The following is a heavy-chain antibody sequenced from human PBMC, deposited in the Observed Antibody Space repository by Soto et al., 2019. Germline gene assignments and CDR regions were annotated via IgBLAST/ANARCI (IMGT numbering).Heavy chain of an antibody. D-gene: IGHD3-22*01. V-gene: IGHV4-59*01. CDR2: VSYSGST. J-gene: IGHJ4*02. Sequence: SETLSLSWTGSGASISSDYWSWIRLPPGKGLEWIGYVSYSGSTSYNPSLKSRVTISADTAKNQFSLNLRCVTAADTAVYYCAKLDYYDKYYVDNWGQGPLVSVS. CDR3: AKLDYYDKYYVDN. CDR1: GASISSDY.